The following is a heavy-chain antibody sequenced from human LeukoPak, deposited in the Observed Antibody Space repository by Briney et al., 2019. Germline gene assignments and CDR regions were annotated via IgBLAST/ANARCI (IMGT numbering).Heavy chain of an antibody. CDR1: GFTFSSYA. CDR2: ISYDGSNK. V-gene: IGHV3-30*14. Sequence: GGSLRLSCAASGFTFSSYAMHWVRQAPGKGLEWVAVISYDGSNKYYADSVKGRFTISRDNSKNTLYLQMNSLRAEDTAVYYCATYHQGYSSSWYLGYYYCYGMDVWGQGTTVTVSS. CDR3: ATYHQGYSSSWYLGYYYCYGMDV. J-gene: IGHJ6*02. D-gene: IGHD6-13*01.